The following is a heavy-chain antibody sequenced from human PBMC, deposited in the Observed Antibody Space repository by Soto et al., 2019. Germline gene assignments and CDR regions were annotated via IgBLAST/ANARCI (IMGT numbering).Heavy chain of an antibody. CDR3: ARGLRYCRSTCCNDFADY. D-gene: IGHD2-2*01. J-gene: IGHJ4*01. CDR1: GYCSRSSKW. CDR2: IYYSGTT. V-gene: IGHV4-28*03. Sequence: SQTMSLTCAVGGYCSRSSKWWGWIRKTPGKRLEWIGRIYYSGTTYYNTSLKSRVTISVDTSKNQFSLKLSSVTAADTAVYYCARGLRYCRSTCCNDFADYGGHGYLVNFSS.